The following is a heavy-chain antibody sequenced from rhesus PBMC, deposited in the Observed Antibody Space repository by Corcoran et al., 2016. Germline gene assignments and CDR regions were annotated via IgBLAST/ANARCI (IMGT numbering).Heavy chain of an antibody. CDR2: IYGSSGST. D-gene: IGHD4-29*01. J-gene: IGHJ4*01. CDR3: ARSVAGLDF. Sequence: QVQLQESGPGLVKPSETLSLTCAVSGGSISSNYWSWIRQPPGKGLEWIGYIYGSSGSTNYTPSLTSRVTISKDASENPFSLKLISVTAADTAVYSCARSVAGLDFWGQGLLVTVSS. CDR1: GGSISSNY. V-gene: IGHV4-147*01.